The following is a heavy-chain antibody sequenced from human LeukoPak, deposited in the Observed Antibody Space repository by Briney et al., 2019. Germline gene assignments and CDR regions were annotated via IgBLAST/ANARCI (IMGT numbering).Heavy chain of an antibody. V-gene: IGHV3-53*01. D-gene: IGHD1-1*01. J-gene: IGHJ2*01. CDR1: GVTVSSNY. CDR2: IYSGGNT. Sequence: PGGSLRLSCAASGVTVSSNYMSWVRQAPGKGLEWVSLIYSGGNTFYADSVKGRLSISRDISRNTLFLQMNALGVEDTAVYYCTRWNGGDWYFDLWGRGTLVTVSS. CDR3: TRWNGGDWYFDL.